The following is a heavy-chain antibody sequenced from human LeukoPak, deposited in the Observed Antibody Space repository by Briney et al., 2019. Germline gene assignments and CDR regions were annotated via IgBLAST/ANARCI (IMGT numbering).Heavy chain of an antibody. Sequence: GGSLRLSCAASGFTFSSYAMSWVRQAPGKGLEWVSAISGSGGSTYYADSVKGRFTISRDNSKNTLYLQMNSLRAGDTAVYYCAKRRVYSSSSYYYYGMDVWGQGTTVTVSS. CDR3: AKRRVYSSSSYYYYGMDV. D-gene: IGHD6-6*01. CDR1: GFTFSSYA. J-gene: IGHJ6*02. V-gene: IGHV3-23*01. CDR2: ISGSGGST.